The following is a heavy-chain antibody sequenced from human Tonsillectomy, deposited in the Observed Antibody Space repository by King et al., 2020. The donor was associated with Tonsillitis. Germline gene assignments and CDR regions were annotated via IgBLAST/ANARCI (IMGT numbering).Heavy chain of an antibody. V-gene: IGHV3-30*04. Sequence: VQLVESGGGVVQPGRSLRLSCAASGFIFTSYDMHWVRQAPGKGLEWVAVISFDGTTEYDADSVKGRFTISRDNSERRLFLQMDSLTADDTAIYYCARQRPTMPGHLWESGRDVWGQGATVSVS. CDR1: GFIFTSYD. CDR3: ARQRPTMPGHLWESGRDV. J-gene: IGHJ6*02. CDR2: ISFDGTTE. D-gene: IGHD5-24*01.